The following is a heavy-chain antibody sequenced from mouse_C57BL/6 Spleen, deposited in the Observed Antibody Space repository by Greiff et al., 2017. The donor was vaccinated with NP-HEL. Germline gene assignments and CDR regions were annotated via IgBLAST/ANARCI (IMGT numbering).Heavy chain of an antibody. J-gene: IGHJ4*01. CDR2: ISSGGDYI. Sequence: EVKLVESGEGLVKPGGSLKLSCAASGFTFSSYAMSWVRQTPEKRLEWVAYISSGGDYIYYADTVKGRFTIARDNARNTLYLQMSSLKSEDTAMYYCTRDRAGTSDYAMDYWGQGTSVTVSS. V-gene: IGHV5-9-1*02. CDR3: TRDRAGTSDYAMDY. D-gene: IGHD4-1*01. CDR1: GFTFSSYA.